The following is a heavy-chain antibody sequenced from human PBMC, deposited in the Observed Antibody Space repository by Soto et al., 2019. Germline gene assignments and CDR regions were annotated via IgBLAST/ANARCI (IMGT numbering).Heavy chain of an antibody. CDR1: GFTFSSYG. J-gene: IGHJ4*02. V-gene: IGHV3-30*18. CDR2: ISYDGSNK. D-gene: IGHD2-15*01. Sequence: GGSLRLSCAASGFTFSSYGMHWVRQAPGKGLEWVAVISYDGSNKYYADSVKGRFTISRDNSKNTLYLQMNSLRAEDTAVYYCAKDPRATEYESHFDYWGQGTLVTVSS. CDR3: AKDPRATEYESHFDY.